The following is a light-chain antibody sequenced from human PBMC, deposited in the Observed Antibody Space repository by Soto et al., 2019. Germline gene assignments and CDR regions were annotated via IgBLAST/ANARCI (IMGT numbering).Light chain of an antibody. V-gene: IGKV1-5*03. CDR1: QSVSNW. CDR3: EQYGTYSRP. Sequence: DIPMTQSPSALSASVGDRVTITCRASQSVSNWLAWYRQKPGEAPKLLIYEGSTLERGVPSRFSGNVSGTEFTLPVSSLQPDDFATFYCEQYGTYSRPFGGGTNVEVK. J-gene: IGKJ4*02. CDR2: EGS.